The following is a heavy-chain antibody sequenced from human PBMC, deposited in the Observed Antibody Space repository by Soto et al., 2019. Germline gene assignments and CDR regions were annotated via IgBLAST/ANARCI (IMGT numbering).Heavy chain of an antibody. Sequence: GGTLRLSCAASGFTFSCYRMNWIRQAPGKGLEWLADISSSSSTRYYADSVKGRFTISRDNAKNSLYLQMNSLRAEDTAVYYGSRGAITILNLPVVWGQGTLVTVSS. CDR1: GFTFSCYR. D-gene: IGHD2-21*01. CDR2: ISSSSSTR. J-gene: IGHJ1*01. CDR3: SRGAITILNLPVV. V-gene: IGHV3-48*01.